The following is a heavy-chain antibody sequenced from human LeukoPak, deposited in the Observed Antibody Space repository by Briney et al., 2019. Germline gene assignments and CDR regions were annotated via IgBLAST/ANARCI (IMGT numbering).Heavy chain of an antibody. D-gene: IGHD6-13*01. J-gene: IGHJ4*02. CDR1: GYTFTGYY. CDR3: ASQTPGIAAAGYLDY. CDR2: INPNSGGT. Sequence: GASVKVSCKASGYTFTGYYMHWVRQAPGQGLEWMGWINPNSGGTNYAQKFQGRVTITADKSTSTAYMELSSLRSEDTAVYYCASQTPGIAAAGYLDYWGQGTLVTVSS. V-gene: IGHV1-2*02.